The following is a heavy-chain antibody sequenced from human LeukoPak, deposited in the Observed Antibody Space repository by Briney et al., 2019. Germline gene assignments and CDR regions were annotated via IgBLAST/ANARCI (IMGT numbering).Heavy chain of an antibody. CDR1: GGTFRRHG. J-gene: IGHJ6*03. CDR2: IIPFLGTP. Sequence: GASVRVSCKASGGTFRRHGFTWVRQAPGQGLEWMGGIIPFLGTPHYAQKFQGRVTITTDESTSAAYMEVSSLTSEDTGVYYCATTGQLVPDYYHYYMDVWGIGTTVTVSS. D-gene: IGHD6-6*01. V-gene: IGHV1-69*05. CDR3: ATTGQLVPDYYHYYMDV.